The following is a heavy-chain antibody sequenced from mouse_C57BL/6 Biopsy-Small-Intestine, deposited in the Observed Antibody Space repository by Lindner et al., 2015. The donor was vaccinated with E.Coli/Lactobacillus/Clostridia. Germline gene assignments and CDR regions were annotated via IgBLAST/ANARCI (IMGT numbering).Heavy chain of an antibody. Sequence: VQLQESGAELVRPGTSVKMSCKASGYTFTNYWIGWAKQRPGHGLEWIGDIYPGGAYTNYNEKFKGKATLTADKSSSTAYMQFSSLTSEDSAIYYCARSLYDVFDYWGQGTTLTASS. V-gene: IGHV1-63*01. CDR3: ARSLYDVFDY. D-gene: IGHD2-3*01. CDR2: IYPGGAYT. CDR1: GYTFTNYW. J-gene: IGHJ2*01.